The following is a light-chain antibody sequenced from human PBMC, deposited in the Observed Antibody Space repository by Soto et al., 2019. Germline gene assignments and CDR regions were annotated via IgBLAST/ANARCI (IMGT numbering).Light chain of an antibody. V-gene: IGKV3-15*01. CDR2: DAS. CDR3: QQYNKWPPWT. J-gene: IGKJ1*01. CDR1: ESIRNN. Sequence: EIVMTQSPATLSVSPGERATLSCRASESIRNNLAWYQQKPGQAPRLLIYDASTRATGIPARFSGSGSGTEFTLTISTLRSEDFAVYYCQQYNKWPPWTFGEGTKV.